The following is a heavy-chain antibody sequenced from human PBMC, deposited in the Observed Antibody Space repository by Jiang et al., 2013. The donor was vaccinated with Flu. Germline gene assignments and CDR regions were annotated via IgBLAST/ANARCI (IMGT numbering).Heavy chain of an antibody. J-gene: IGHJ3*02. V-gene: IGHV4-30-4*07. CDR3: ATTPVRNYYGSGSLWAFDI. CDR2: VYYSGST. CDR1: GGSISSGDYS. Sequence: GSGLVKPSETLSLTCAVSGGSISSGDYSSSWIRQPPGKGLEWIGYVYYSGSTYYNPSLKSRVTISVDTSKNQFSLKLTSVTAADTAVYYCATTPVRNYYGSGSLWAFDIWGQGTLVTVSS. D-gene: IGHD3-10*01.